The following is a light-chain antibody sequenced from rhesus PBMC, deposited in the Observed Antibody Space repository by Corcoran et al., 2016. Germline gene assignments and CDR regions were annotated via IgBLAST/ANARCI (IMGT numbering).Light chain of an antibody. CDR2: KAS. J-gene: IGKJ1*01. V-gene: IGKV1-21*01. CDR3: QQYNSAPRT. Sequence: DIQMTQSPSSLSASVGDRVTITCRASQGISSWLAWYQQKPGKAPKLLIYKASRLQSGVPSRFSGSGSGTYFPLTISSLQPEDFATYYFQQYNSAPRTFGQGTEVEIK. CDR1: QGISSW.